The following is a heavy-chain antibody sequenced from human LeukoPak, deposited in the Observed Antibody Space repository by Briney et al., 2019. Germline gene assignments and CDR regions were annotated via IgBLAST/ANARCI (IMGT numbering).Heavy chain of an antibody. CDR1: GGTFSSYA. CDR3: ARDRPYSGSYLIDAFDI. J-gene: IGHJ3*02. Sequence: ASVKVSYKASGGTFSSYAISWVRQAPGQGLEWMGRIIPILGIANYAQKFQGRVTITADKSTSTAYMELSSLRSEDTAVYYCARDRPYSGSYLIDAFDIWGQGTMVTVSS. CDR2: IIPILGIA. V-gene: IGHV1-69*04. D-gene: IGHD1-26*01.